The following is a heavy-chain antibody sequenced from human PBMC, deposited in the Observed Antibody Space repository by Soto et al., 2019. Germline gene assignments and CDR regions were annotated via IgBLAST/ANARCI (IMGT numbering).Heavy chain of an antibody. V-gene: IGHV4-31*03. J-gene: IGHJ3*02. CDR1: GGSISNGGYY. Sequence: SETLSLTCTVSGGSISNGGYYWSWIRQHPGKGLEWIGYIYYSGSTYYNQSLKSRVTISVDRSKNQFSLKLTSVTAADRAVYYCARAWRIIYDMLTGRDAFNILGHGTMVSV. D-gene: IGHD3-9*01. CDR2: IYYSGST. CDR3: ARAWRIIYDMLTGRDAFNI.